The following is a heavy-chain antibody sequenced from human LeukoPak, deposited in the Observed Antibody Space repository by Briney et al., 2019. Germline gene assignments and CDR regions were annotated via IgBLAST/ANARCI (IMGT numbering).Heavy chain of an antibody. CDR3: ANGGRGPNAFDI. J-gene: IGHJ3*02. Sequence: SETLSLTCTVSGGSISSGGYYWSWIRQHPGKGLEWIGYIYYSGSTYYNPSLKSRVTISVDTSKNQFSLKLSSVTAADTAVYYYANGGRGPNAFDIWGQGTMVTVSS. CDR1: GGSISSGGYY. V-gene: IGHV4-31*03. CDR2: IYYSGST. D-gene: IGHD3-10*01.